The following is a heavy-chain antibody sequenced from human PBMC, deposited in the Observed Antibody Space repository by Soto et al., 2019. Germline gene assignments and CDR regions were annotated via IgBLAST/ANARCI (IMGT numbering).Heavy chain of an antibody. Sequence: ETLSLTCTVSGGSVSSGSYYWSWIRQPPGKGLEWIGYIYYSGSTNYNPSLKSRVTISVDTSKNQFSLKLSSVTAADTAVYYCAREAPPDIVVSTAPLYGMDVWGQGTTVTVSS. D-gene: IGHD2-2*01. V-gene: IGHV4-61*01. J-gene: IGHJ6*02. CDR2: IYYSGST. CDR3: AREAPPDIVVSTAPLYGMDV. CDR1: GGSVSSGSYY.